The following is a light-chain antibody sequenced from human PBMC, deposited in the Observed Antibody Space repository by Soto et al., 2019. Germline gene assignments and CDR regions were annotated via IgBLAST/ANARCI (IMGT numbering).Light chain of an antibody. CDR2: AAA. CDR3: QQSFRDRS. CDR1: QSISGY. J-gene: IGKJ1*01. Sequence: DIQMTQSPASLSASVGDRVTISCRASQSISGYLNWYQQKPGKAPELLIYAAATLQTGVPSRFSGSGFGTEFTLSISSLQPEDFETYYWQQSFRDRSFGPGTRVQ. V-gene: IGKV1-39*01.